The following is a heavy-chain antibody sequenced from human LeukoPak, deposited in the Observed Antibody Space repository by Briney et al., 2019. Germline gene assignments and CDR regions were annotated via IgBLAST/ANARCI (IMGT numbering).Heavy chain of an antibody. D-gene: IGHD1-26*01. Sequence: SETLSLTCTVSGGSISSYYWSWIRQPPGKGLEWIGYIYYSGSTNYNPSLKSRVTISVDTSKNQFSLKLSSVTAADTAVYYCARFARGSGSYPRFDHWGQGTLVTVSS. CDR3: ARFARGSGSYPRFDH. V-gene: IGHV4-59*08. J-gene: IGHJ4*02. CDR2: IYYSGST. CDR1: GGSISSYY.